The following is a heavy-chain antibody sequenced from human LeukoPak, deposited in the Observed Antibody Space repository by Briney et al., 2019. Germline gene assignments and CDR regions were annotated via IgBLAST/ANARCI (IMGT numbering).Heavy chain of an antibody. Sequence: GESLKISCKGSGYSFRSYWIGWVRQMPGKGLEWMGMIYAGDSSTRYSPSFQGQVTMSADESINTAYLQWSSLKASDAAIYYCASEYCSGGNCYFDYWGQGTLVTVSS. CDR3: ASEYCSGGNCYFDY. CDR2: IYAGDSST. D-gene: IGHD2-15*01. V-gene: IGHV5-51*01. CDR1: GYSFRSYW. J-gene: IGHJ4*02.